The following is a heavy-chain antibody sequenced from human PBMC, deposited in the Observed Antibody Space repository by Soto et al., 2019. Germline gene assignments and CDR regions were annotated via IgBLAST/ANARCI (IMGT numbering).Heavy chain of an antibody. Sequence: GGSLRLSCAASGFTFDDYTMHWVRQAPGKGLEWVSLISWDGGSTYYADSVKGRFTISRDNSKNSLYLQMNSLRTEDTALYYCAKESGTTFWRDGMDVWGQGTTVTVSS. J-gene: IGHJ6*02. CDR1: GFTFDDYT. CDR2: ISWDGGST. D-gene: IGHD1-7*01. V-gene: IGHV3-43*01. CDR3: AKESGTTFWRDGMDV.